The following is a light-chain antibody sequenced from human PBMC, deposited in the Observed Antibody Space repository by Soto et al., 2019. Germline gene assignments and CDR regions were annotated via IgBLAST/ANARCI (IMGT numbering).Light chain of an antibody. CDR1: SSDVGGYNY. CDR3: SSYTTSSTHL. CDR2: DVS. J-gene: IGLJ2*01. V-gene: IGLV2-14*03. Sequence: QSALTQPASVSGSPGQSITISCTGTSSDVGGYNYVSWYQQHPGKAPKLVIFDVSDQPSGVSNRFSGSKSGNTASLTISGLQPEDEAEYYCSSYTTSSTHLFGGGTKLTVL.